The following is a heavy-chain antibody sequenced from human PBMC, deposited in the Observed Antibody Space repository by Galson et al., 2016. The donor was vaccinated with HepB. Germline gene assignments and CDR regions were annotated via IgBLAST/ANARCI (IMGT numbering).Heavy chain of an antibody. CDR3: VKERGWGYTSNAFDI. Sequence: SLRLSCAASGFTFSSCAMPWVRQAPGQGLESVSAISDNAGSTYYAHSVKGRFTMSRDNSKNTLYLRMSSLGAEDTAVYYCVKERGWGYTSNAFDIWGQGTMVTVSS. D-gene: IGHD1-1*01. V-gene: IGHV3-64D*06. J-gene: IGHJ3*02. CDR2: ISDNAGST. CDR1: GFTFSSCA.